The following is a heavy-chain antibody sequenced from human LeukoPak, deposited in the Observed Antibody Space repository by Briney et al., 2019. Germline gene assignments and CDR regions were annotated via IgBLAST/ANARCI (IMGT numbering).Heavy chain of an antibody. V-gene: IGHV3-48*02. D-gene: IGHD1-26*01. CDR2: ISGSSTTI. CDR1: GFTFSSYS. Sequence: GGSLRLSCAASGFTFSSYSMSWVRQAPGKGLEWVSYISGSSTTIRYADSVKGRFTTSRDNAKNSVYLQMNSLRDEDTAVYYCARPKGSGSPTYYLDCWGQGTLVTVSS. J-gene: IGHJ4*02. CDR3: ARPKGSGSPTYYLDC.